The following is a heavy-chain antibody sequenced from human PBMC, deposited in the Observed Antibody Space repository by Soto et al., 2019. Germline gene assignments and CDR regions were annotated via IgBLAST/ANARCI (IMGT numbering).Heavy chain of an antibody. CDR2: ISSGGTTI. CDR3: ARALDFWSGYLSD. D-gene: IGHD3-3*01. Sequence: GGSLRLSCAASGFTFSSYEMNWVRQAPGKGLEWVSYISSGGTTIYYADSVKGRFTISRDNAKNSLDLQMNSLRADDTAIYYCARALDFWSGYLSDWGQGTLVTVLL. CDR1: GFTFSSYE. V-gene: IGHV3-48*03. J-gene: IGHJ4*02.